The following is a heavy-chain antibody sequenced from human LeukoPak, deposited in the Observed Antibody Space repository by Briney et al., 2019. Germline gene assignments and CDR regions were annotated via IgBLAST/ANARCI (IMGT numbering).Heavy chain of an antibody. V-gene: IGHV6-1*01. J-gene: IGHJ5*02. CDR3: ASSIPTNNWFDP. D-gene: IGHD1-1*01. CDR1: GDSVSSNSAA. CDR2: TYYRSKWYN. Sequence: SQTLSLTCAISGDSVSSNSAAWNWIRQSPSRGLEWLGRTYYRSKWYNDYAVSVKSRITINPDTSKNQFSLQLSSVTPEDTAVYYCASSIPTNNWFDPWGQGTLVTVSS.